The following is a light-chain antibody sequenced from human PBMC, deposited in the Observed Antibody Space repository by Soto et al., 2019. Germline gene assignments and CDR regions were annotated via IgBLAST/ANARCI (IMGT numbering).Light chain of an antibody. V-gene: IGLV2-14*03. CDR2: AVS. J-gene: IGLJ1*01. CDR1: SSDIGSYNH. Sequence: QSVLTQPASVSGSPGQSISISCSGTSSDIGSYNHVAWYQQFPGKSPKLMIYAVSDRPSGVSDRFSGYKSGITASLTISGLQTEDEADYYCISYTDRQSYLFGPGTKVTV. CDR3: ISYTDRQSYL.